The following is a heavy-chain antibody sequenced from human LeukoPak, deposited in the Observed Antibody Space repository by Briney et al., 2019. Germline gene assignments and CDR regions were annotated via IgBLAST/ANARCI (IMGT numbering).Heavy chain of an antibody. Sequence: GGSLRLSCAASGFTVSSNYMSWVRQAPGKGLEWVSVIYSGGSTYYADSVKGRFTISRDNSKNTLYLQMNSLRAEDTAVYYCARREAAGLFDYWGQGTLVTVSS. CDR1: GFTVSSNY. J-gene: IGHJ4*02. V-gene: IGHV3-53*01. D-gene: IGHD6-13*01. CDR2: IYSGGST. CDR3: ARREAAGLFDY.